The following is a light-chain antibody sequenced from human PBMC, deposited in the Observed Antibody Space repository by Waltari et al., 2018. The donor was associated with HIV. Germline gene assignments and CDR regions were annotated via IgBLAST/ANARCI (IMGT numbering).Light chain of an antibody. CDR3: ASWDDKLSHWV. CDR1: NSNIGNNF. J-gene: IGLJ3*02. CDR2: RNE. V-gene: IGLV1-47*01. Sequence: QSVLTQPPSASRSPGQRVLISCSGTNSNIGNNFVSWFQQVPGGAPKLVNYRNEQRPSGVPERCSAAKSGSSASLAITGLQLDDEAEYFCASWDDKLSHWVFGGGTRLAV.